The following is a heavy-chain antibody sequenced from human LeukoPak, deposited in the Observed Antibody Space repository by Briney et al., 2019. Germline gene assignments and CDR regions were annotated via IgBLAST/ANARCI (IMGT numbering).Heavy chain of an antibody. CDR2: IYYSGST. CDR3: ARLPPSSGWYGWYFDL. Sequence: SETLSLTCTVSGGSISSYYWSWIRQPPGKGLEWIGYIYYSGSTNYNPSLKSRVTISVDTSKNQFSLKLSSVTAADTAVYYCARLPPSSGWYGWYFDLWGRGTLVTVSS. D-gene: IGHD6-19*01. CDR1: GGSISSYY. V-gene: IGHV4-59*01. J-gene: IGHJ2*01.